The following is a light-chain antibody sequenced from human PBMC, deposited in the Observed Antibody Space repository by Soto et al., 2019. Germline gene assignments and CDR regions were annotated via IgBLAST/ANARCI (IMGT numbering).Light chain of an antibody. CDR1: QSISSY. CDR2: AAS. CDR3: QQSYSTPLT. V-gene: IGKV1-39*01. J-gene: IGKJ4*01. Sequence: IQMTQSPSSPSASVGDRVTHTCRASQSISSYLNWYQQKPGKAPKLLIYAASSLQSGVPSRFSGSGSGTDFTLTISSLQPEDFATYYCQQSYSTPLTFGGGTKVDNK.